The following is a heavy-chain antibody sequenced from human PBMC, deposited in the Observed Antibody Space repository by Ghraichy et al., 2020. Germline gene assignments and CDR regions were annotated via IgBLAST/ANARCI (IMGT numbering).Heavy chain of an antibody. D-gene: IGHD6-19*01. Sequence: GGSLRLSCAASRFTFSSYAMTWVRQAPGKGLEWVSSISGTGGSTYYADSVKGRFTISRDNSKNTVYLQMNSLRAEDTAIYYCASGSYSSGWDWGQGTLVTVSS. J-gene: IGHJ4*02. V-gene: IGHV3-23*01. CDR2: ISGTGGST. CDR3: ASGSYSSGWD. CDR1: RFTFSSYA.